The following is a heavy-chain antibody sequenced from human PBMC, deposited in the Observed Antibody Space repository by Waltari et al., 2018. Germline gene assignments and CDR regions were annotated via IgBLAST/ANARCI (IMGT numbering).Heavy chain of an antibody. CDR2: LNWNGATT. Sequence: EVQLVESGGGVVRPGGSLRPSCAASVFTLAAYCMSWVRQVSGKGLEWVAGLNWNGATTRYAESVRGRFTISRDNGKNSLYLHMNSLRAEDTALYHCAKTKYSGTYYFDSWGLGTLVTVSS. J-gene: IGHJ4*02. V-gene: IGHV3-20*01. CDR1: VFTLAAYC. D-gene: IGHD1-26*01. CDR3: AKTKYSGTYYFDS.